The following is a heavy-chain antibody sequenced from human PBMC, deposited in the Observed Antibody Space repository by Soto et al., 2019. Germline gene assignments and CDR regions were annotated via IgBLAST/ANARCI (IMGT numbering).Heavy chain of an antibody. CDR1: GYTLTELS. V-gene: IGHV1-24*01. J-gene: IGHJ4*02. CDR2: FDPEDGET. Sequence: ASVKVSCKVSGYTLTELSMHWVRQAPGKGLEWMGGFDPEDGETIYAQKFQGRVTMTEDTSTDTAYMELSSLRSEDTAVYYCATGPPGVVVAARTRPFDYWGQGTLVTVSS. D-gene: IGHD2-15*01. CDR3: ATGPPGVVVAARTRPFDY.